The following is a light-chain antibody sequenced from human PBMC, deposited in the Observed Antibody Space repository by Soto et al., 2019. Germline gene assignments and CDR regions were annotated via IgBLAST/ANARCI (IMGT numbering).Light chain of an antibody. CDR3: QQRTNWPPVYS. CDR2: DVS. Sequence: EIVLTQSPATLSLSPGERATLSCRASQTVSSYLAWFQQKPGQAPRLLIYDVSNRATGIPARFSGSGSGTDFTLTISSLEPEEFAVYYCQQRTNWPPVYSLGQGTKLAIK. CDR1: QTVSSY. V-gene: IGKV3-11*01. J-gene: IGKJ2*01.